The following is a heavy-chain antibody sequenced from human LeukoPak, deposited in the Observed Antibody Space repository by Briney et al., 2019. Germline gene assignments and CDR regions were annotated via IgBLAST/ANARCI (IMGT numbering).Heavy chain of an antibody. CDR2: IIPIFGTA. Sequence: GSSVKVSCXASGGTFSSYAISWVRQAHGQGLEWMGRIIPIFGTANYAQKFQGRVTITTDESTSTAYMELSSLRSEDTAVYYCAREPYGSGSQPVDYWGQGTLVTVSS. D-gene: IGHD3-10*01. V-gene: IGHV1-69*05. J-gene: IGHJ4*02. CDR3: AREPYGSGSQPVDY. CDR1: GGTFSSYA.